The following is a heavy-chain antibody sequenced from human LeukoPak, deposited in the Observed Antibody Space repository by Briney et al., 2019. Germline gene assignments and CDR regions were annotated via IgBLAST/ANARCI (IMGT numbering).Heavy chain of an antibody. CDR1: GFTFSGSA. Sequence: TGGPLRLSCAASGFTFSGSAMHWVRQASGKGLEWVGRIRSKANSYATAYAASVKGRFTISRDDSKNTAYLQMNSLKTEDTAVYYCTRHAPSGSGWGQGTLVTVSS. J-gene: IGHJ4*02. CDR2: IRSKANSYAT. CDR3: TRHAPSGSG. V-gene: IGHV3-73*01. D-gene: IGHD3-10*01.